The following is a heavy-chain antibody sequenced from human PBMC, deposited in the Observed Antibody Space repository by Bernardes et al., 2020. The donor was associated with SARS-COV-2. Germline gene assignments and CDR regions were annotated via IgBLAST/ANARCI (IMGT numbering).Heavy chain of an antibody. J-gene: IGHJ6*02. Sequence: GGSLRLSCTASGITFSSYGMHWGRQVPGKGLVWVSGITPDEGKKNNASAVKGRFTISRDNAKNTVYLQMNSLRVEDTAVYYCATGGFGGSAPGMDAWGQGTTVTVSS. V-gene: IGHV3-74*01. CDR1: GITFSSYG. D-gene: IGHD5-12*01. CDR2: ITPDEGKK. CDR3: ATGGFGGSAPGMDA.